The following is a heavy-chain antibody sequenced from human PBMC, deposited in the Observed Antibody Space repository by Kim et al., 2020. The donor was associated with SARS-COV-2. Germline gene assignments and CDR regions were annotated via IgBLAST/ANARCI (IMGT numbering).Heavy chain of an antibody. Sequence: KGRLTITRDNAKNSLYQQMNSLRAEDTAVYYCAKVRGYTIGWDYFYGMDVWGQGTTVTVSS. D-gene: IGHD6-19*01. J-gene: IGHJ6*02. CDR3: AKVRGYTIGWDYFYGMDV. V-gene: IGHV3-11*04.